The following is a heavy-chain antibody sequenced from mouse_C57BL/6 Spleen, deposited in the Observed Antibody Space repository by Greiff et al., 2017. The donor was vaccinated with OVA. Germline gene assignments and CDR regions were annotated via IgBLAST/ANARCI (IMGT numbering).Heavy chain of an antibody. CDR3: ARLKYYSPFDY. CDR1: GYTFTDYY. J-gene: IGHJ2*01. CDR2: INPNNGGT. D-gene: IGHD2-12*01. V-gene: IGHV1-26*01. Sequence: VQLQQSGPELVKPGASVKISCKASGYTFTDYYMNWVKQSHGKSLEWIGDINPNNGGTSYNQKFKGKATLTVDKSSSTAYMELRSLTSEDSAVYYCARLKYYSPFDYWGQGTTLTVSS.